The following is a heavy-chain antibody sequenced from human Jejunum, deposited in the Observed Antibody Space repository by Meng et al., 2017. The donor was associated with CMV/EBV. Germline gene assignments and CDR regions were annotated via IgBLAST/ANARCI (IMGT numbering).Heavy chain of an antibody. V-gene: IGHV7-4-1*02. Sequence: QVQLVQSGSELKKPGASVKVSCKASGYTFTRYPMNWVRQAPGQGLEWMGWISTNTGNPTYAQGFTGRFVFSVDTSVSTAYLQISSLKAEDTAVYYCGTLKYTSGFYGPAYWCQGALVTVSS. CDR3: GTLKYTSGFYGPAY. CDR2: ISTNTGNP. CDR1: GYTFTRYP. J-gene: IGHJ4*02. D-gene: IGHD6-19*01.